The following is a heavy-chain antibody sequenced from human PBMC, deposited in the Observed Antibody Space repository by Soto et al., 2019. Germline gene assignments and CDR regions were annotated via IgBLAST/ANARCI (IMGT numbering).Heavy chain of an antibody. D-gene: IGHD1-20*01. CDR3: ARSIRGPRKFNGMDV. Sequence: ESGPTLVNPTENLTLTCTFSGFSITSPGMSVSWIRRPPGRALEWLALIERDDDDKYYSTSVKTRLTISKDTRKNQVVLTMANMDPADTATYYCARSIRGPRKFNGMDVWGQGTTVTVS. CDR1: GFSITSPGMS. CDR2: IERDDDDK. V-gene: IGHV2-70*13. J-gene: IGHJ6*02.